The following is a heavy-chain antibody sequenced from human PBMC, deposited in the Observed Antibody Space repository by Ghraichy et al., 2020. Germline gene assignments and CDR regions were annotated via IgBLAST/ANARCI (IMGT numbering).Heavy chain of an antibody. CDR3: ARIQGPYSGSYLY. CDR2: IDWADDK. V-gene: IGHV2-70*11. CDR1: GFSLSTSGMC. D-gene: IGHD1-26*01. J-gene: IGHJ4*02. Sequence: QTLSLTCTFSGFSLSTSGMCVSWIRQPPGKALEWLARIDWADDKYYSTSLKTRLTISKDTSKNQVVLTMTNMDPVDTATYYCARIQGPYSGSYLYWGQGTLVTVSS.